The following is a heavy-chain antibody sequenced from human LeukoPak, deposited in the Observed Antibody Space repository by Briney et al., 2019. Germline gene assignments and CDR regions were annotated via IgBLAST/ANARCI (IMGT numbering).Heavy chain of an antibody. CDR2: IKSKTDGGTT. J-gene: IGHJ4*02. V-gene: IGHV3-15*01. Sequence: GGSLRLSCVVSGLTFTNAWMSWVRQAPGKGLEWVGRIKSKTDGGTTDYPAPVKGRFTISRDDSKNTVYLQMNSLKTEDTAVYYCTTDNFSGYWGQGTLXTVSS. CDR1: GLTFTNAW. D-gene: IGHD1-20*01. CDR3: TTDNFSGY.